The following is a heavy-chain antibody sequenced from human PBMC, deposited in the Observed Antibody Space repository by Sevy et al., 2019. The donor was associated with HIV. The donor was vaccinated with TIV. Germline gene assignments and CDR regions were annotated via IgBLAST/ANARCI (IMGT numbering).Heavy chain of an antibody. CDR3: AIKITMIRGDQGPFDY. V-gene: IGHV3-23*01. Sequence: GGSLRLSCADSGFTFSNYAMARVRQAPRKGLEWVSAISVSSDFTYYADSVRGRFTVSRDKSKNTLFLQMNSLRAEDTAVYYCAIKITMIRGDQGPFDYWGQGTLVTVSS. J-gene: IGHJ4*02. D-gene: IGHD3-10*01. CDR1: GFTFSNYA. CDR2: ISVSSDFT.